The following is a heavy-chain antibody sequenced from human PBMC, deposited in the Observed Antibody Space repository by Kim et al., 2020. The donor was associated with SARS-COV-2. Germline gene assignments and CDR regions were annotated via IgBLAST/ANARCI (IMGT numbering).Heavy chain of an antibody. CDR1: GFTLGDYA. D-gene: IGHD3-22*01. Sequence: GGSLRLSCTASGFTLGDYAMSWFRQAPGKGLEWVGFIRSKAYGGTTEYAASVKGRFTISRDDSKSIAYLQMNSLKTEDTAVYYCTRGFYYDSSGYYYYYYYYMDVWGKGTTVTVSS. J-gene: IGHJ6*03. V-gene: IGHV3-49*03. CDR3: TRGFYYDSSGYYYYYYYYMDV. CDR2: IRSKAYGGTT.